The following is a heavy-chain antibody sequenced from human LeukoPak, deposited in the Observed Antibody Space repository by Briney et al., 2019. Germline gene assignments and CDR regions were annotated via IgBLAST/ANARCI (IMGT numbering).Heavy chain of an antibody. CDR1: VYTLTQLS. V-gene: IGHV1-24*01. CDR3: ATPTVVVVAASRAFDI. Sequence: ASVTVSCKLSVYTLTQLSMHWVRQAPGKGLEGMGGFDPEDGETIYAQKFQGKVTMTEDTSTDTAYMELGSLRSEDTAVYYCATPTVVVVAASRAFDIWGQGTMVTVSS. CDR2: FDPEDGET. D-gene: IGHD2-15*01. J-gene: IGHJ3*02.